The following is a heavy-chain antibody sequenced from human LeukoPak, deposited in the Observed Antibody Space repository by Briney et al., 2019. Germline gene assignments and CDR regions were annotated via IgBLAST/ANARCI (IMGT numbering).Heavy chain of an antibody. CDR2: IYYSGST. CDR1: GGSISSGGYC. V-gene: IGHV4-31*03. Sequence: SETLSLTCTVSGGSISSGGYCWSWIRQHPGKGLERIGYIYYSGSTYYNPPLKSRVTISVDTSKNQFSLKLSSGTAADTAVYYCARDRGVTTGFDYWGQGTLVTVSS. CDR3: ARDRGVTTGFDY. J-gene: IGHJ4*02. D-gene: IGHD4-17*01.